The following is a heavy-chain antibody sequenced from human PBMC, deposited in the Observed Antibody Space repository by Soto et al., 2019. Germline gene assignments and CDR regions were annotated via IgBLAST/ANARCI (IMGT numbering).Heavy chain of an antibody. V-gene: IGHV3-9*01. J-gene: IGHJ5*02. CDR3: AKMGARSSWLDP. CDR2: ISWNSGSI. D-gene: IGHD3-16*01. Sequence: EVQLEESGGGLVQPGRSLRLSCAASGFTFDDYGMHWVRQAPGKGLEWVSGISWNSGSIGYADSVKGRFTISRDNAKNSLYLQMNSLRAEDTALYYCAKMGARSSWLDPWGQGTLVTVSS. CDR1: GFTFDDYG.